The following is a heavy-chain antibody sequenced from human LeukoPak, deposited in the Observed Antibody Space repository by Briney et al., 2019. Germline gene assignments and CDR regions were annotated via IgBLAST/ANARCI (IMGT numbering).Heavy chain of an antibody. CDR2: ISYDGSNK. J-gene: IGHJ4*02. CDR1: GFTFGSYA. D-gene: IGHD2-15*01. CDR3: ARGSVVAATY. Sequence: GGSLRLSCAASGFTFGSYAMHWVRQAPGKGLEWVAVISYDGSNKYYADSVKGRFTISRDNSKNTLYLQMNSLRAEDTAVYYCARGSVVAATYWGQGTLVTVSS. V-gene: IGHV3-30-3*01.